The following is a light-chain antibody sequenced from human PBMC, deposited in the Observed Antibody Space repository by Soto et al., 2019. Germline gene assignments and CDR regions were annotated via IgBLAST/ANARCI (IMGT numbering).Light chain of an antibody. CDR3: QQYQNLWT. V-gene: IGKV3-15*01. Sequence: IIMTQAHTTVTASFGETATLSFRAGQTIYSNVAWYQQRPGQAPRLLIYRASTRATGVPARFSGSGSGTEFTLTISSLQSEDFAIYYCQQYQNLWTFGQGTKVDI. CDR1: QTIYSN. J-gene: IGKJ1*01. CDR2: RAS.